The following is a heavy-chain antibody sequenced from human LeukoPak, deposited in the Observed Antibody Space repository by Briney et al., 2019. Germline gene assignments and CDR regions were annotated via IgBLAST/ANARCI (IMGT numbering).Heavy chain of an antibody. CDR3: ASGGYYDSSGYYYDLYYFDY. V-gene: IGHV4-30-2*01. Sequence: SQTLSLTCAVSGGSISSGGYSWSWIRQPPGKGLEWIGYIYHSGSTNYNPSLKSRVTISVDTSKNQFSLKLSSVTAADTAVYYCASGGYYDSSGYYYDLYYFDYWGQGTLVTVSS. D-gene: IGHD3-22*01. CDR2: IYHSGST. J-gene: IGHJ4*02. CDR1: GGSISSGGYS.